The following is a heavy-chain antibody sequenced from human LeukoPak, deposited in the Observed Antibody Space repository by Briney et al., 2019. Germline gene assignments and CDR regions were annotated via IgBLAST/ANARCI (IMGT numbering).Heavy chain of an antibody. CDR2: ISGSGGST. J-gene: IGHJ5*02. CDR1: GFIFSSYA. D-gene: IGHD6-6*01. V-gene: IGHV3-23*01. Sequence: GGSLRLSCAASGFIFSSYAMSWVRQAPGKGLEWVSAISGSGGSTYYADSVKGRFTISRGNSKNTLYLQMNSLRAEDTAVYYCAKDRSYSSSSDWFDPWGQGTLVTVSS. CDR3: AKDRSYSSSSDWFDP.